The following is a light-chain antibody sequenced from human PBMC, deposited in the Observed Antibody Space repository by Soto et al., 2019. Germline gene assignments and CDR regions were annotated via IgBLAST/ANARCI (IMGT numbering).Light chain of an antibody. Sequence: QSALSQPASVSGSLGRSITISCTGTSSAFGGFNSVSWYQQHPGKVPKLMIYKVTNRPAGVSNRFSGSKSGSTASLTISGLQAEDEADYYCNSYTRNNTLVFGGGTKLTVL. CDR1: SSAFGGFNS. CDR2: KVT. J-gene: IGLJ2*01. V-gene: IGLV2-14*03. CDR3: NSYTRNNTLV.